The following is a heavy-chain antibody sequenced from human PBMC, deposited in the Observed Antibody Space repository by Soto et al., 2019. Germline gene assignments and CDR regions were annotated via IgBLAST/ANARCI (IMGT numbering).Heavy chain of an antibody. Sequence: ASVKVSCKASGYTFIDYYIHWARQAPGQGLEWMGWVNPNSGDTNYAQKFQGWVTMTRDTSITTAYMELSRLTSDDTAVYFCARDSRGGYYYYGMDVWGQGTTVTVSS. CDR1: GYTFIDYY. V-gene: IGHV1-2*04. J-gene: IGHJ6*02. CDR3: ARDSRGGYYYYGMDV. D-gene: IGHD3-3*01. CDR2: VNPNSGDT.